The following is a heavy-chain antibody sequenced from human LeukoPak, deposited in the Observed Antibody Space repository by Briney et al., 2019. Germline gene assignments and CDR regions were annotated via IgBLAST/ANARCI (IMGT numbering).Heavy chain of an antibody. CDR1: GGSFSGYY. J-gene: IGHJ6*02. Sequence: SETLSLTCAVYGGSFSGYYWSWIRQPPGKGLEWIGEINHSGSTNYNPSLKRRVTISVDTSKNQFSLKLSSVTAADTAVYYCASAITMVRGVRDYGMDVWGQGTTVTVSS. CDR3: ASAITMVRGVRDYGMDV. D-gene: IGHD3-10*01. V-gene: IGHV4-34*01. CDR2: INHSGST.